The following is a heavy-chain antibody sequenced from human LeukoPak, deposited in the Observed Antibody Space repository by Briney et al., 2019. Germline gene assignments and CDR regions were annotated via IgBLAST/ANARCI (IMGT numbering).Heavy chain of an antibody. Sequence: SETLSLTCTVSGGSISSSSYYWGWIRQPPGKGLEWIGTVYYSGITYYNPSLKSRVTISVDTSKNQFSLKLSSVTAADTAVYYCARRPMTTVTTTGYWGQGTLVTVSS. J-gene: IGHJ4*02. V-gene: IGHV4-39*07. CDR1: GGSISSSSYY. D-gene: IGHD4-17*01. CDR2: VYYSGIT. CDR3: ARRPMTTVTTTGY.